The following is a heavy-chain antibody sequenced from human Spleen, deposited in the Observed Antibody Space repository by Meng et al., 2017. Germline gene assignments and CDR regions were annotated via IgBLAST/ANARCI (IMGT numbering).Heavy chain of an antibody. CDR1: GFTFDDFA. CDR2: ISWNSGTI. CDR3: AKDYSFGGIVVNTWFDA. D-gene: IGHD3-16*02. V-gene: IGHV3-9*01. Sequence: SLKISCAASGFTFDDFAMHWVRQAPGKGLEWVSRISWNSGTIDYADSVKGRFTISRDNAKNSLHLQIKSLRTGDTALYYCAKDYSFGGIVVNTWFDAWGQGTLVTVSS. J-gene: IGHJ5*02.